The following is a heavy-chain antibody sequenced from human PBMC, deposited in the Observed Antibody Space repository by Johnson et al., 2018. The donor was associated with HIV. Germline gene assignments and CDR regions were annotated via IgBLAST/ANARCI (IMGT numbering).Heavy chain of an antibody. Sequence: QVQLVESGGGVVQPGESLRLSCAASGFTFNTYAMHWVRQAPGKGLEWVAVISYDGSEKYFGDSVRGRFTISRDNSKNTLYLQMKSLRSEDTAVYYCASGYSYGPDSFDIWGQGTMVTVSS. J-gene: IGHJ3*02. CDR2: ISYDGSEK. CDR1: GFTFNTYA. D-gene: IGHD5-18*01. V-gene: IGHV3-30*04. CDR3: ASGYSYGPDSFDI.